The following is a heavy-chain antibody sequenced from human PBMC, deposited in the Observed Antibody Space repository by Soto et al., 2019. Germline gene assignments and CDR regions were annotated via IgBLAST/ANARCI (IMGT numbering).Heavy chain of an antibody. CDR3: ARAGVSAAPYYYMDV. V-gene: IGHV4-34*01. CDR1: GGSFSGYY. CDR2: INHSAST. J-gene: IGHJ6*03. D-gene: IGHD2-2*01. Sequence: QVQLQQWGAGLLEPSETLSLTCAVYGGSFSGYYWSWIRQPPGRGLEWVGEINHSASTNYNPSLKSRVTISVDTSKNQISLRLSSVTAADTAVYYCARAGVSAAPYYYMDVWGKGTTVTVSS.